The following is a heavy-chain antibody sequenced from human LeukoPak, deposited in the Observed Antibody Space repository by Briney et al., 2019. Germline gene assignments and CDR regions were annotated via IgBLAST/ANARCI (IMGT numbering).Heavy chain of an antibody. D-gene: IGHD4-17*01. CDR1: GFTFSRYG. Sequence: GGSLRLSCAASGFTFSRYGMHWVRQAPGKGLEWVSSISSSSYIYYADSVKGRFTISRDNAKNSLYLQMNSLRAEDTAVYYCAKEVDYGDRPAAFDIWGQGTMVTVSS. CDR2: ISSSSYI. J-gene: IGHJ3*02. CDR3: AKEVDYGDRPAAFDI. V-gene: IGHV3-21*01.